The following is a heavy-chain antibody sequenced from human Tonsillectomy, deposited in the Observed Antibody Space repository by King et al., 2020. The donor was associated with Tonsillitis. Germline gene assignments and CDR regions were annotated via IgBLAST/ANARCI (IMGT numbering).Heavy chain of an antibody. CDR3: AKDLRALEISFDY. J-gene: IGHJ4*02. D-gene: IGHD3-10*01. Sequence: VQLVESGGGVVQPGGSLRLSCAASGFTFSSYGMHWVRQAPGKGLEWVAFIRYDGSNKYYADSVKGRFTISRDNSKNTLNLQMNSLRAEDTAVYYCAKDLRALEISFDYWGQGTLVTVSS. V-gene: IGHV3-30*02. CDR1: GFTFSSYG. CDR2: IRYDGSNK.